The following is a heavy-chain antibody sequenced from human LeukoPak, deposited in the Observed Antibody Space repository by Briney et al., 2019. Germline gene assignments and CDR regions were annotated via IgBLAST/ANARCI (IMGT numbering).Heavy chain of an antibody. Sequence: GGSLRLSCAASGFTVSSNYMSWVRQAPGKGLEWVSVIYSGGSTYYADSVKGRFTISRDNSKNTLYLQMNSLRAEDTAVYYCAKHTLVGATEGYYYYGMDVWGQGTTVTVSS. V-gene: IGHV3-66*01. J-gene: IGHJ6*02. CDR1: GFTVSSNY. D-gene: IGHD1-26*01. CDR3: AKHTLVGATEGYYYYGMDV. CDR2: IYSGGST.